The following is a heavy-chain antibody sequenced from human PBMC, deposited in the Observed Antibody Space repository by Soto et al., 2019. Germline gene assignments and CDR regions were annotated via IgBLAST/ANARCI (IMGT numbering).Heavy chain of an antibody. CDR3: AKEIAVAGDPFYYFGLDV. J-gene: IGHJ6*02. Sequence: QVQLVESGGGVVXPGXXLRLSCAASGFTFRTSGMHWVRQAPGKGLEWVGFISYEGSSKYYADSVKGRFTIARDNSKNTLYLQMSSLRGEDTAVYYCAKEIAVAGDPFYYFGLDVWGQGNTVTVSS. D-gene: IGHD6-13*01. CDR2: ISYEGSSK. V-gene: IGHV3-30*18. CDR1: GFTFRTSG.